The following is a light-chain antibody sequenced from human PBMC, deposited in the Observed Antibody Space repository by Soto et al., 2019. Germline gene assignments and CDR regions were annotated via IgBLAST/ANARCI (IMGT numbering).Light chain of an antibody. J-gene: IGKJ1*01. CDR2: EVS. CDR3: MQGTHWPPT. CDR1: QSLVYSDGNTY. Sequence: VVMAQSPLSLPVTLGQPASISCRSSQSLVYSDGNTYLSWFQQRPGQSPRRLIYEVSNRDSGVPDRFSGSGSGTDFTLKSSRVEAEDVGVYYCMQGTHWPPTFGQGTKVDIK. V-gene: IGKV2-30*01.